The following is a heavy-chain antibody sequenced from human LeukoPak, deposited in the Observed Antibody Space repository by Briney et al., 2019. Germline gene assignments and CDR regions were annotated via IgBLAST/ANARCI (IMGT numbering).Heavy chain of an antibody. D-gene: IGHD3-10*01. Sequence: GASVKVSCKASGGTFSNSAINWVRQAPGQGLEWMGAIIAIFKTTKYAQKLQGRVTTTADESTSTAYMELSSLRSEDTAVYYCARSGDDKNRGGFDIWGQGTMVTVSS. CDR1: GGTFSNSA. J-gene: IGHJ3*02. CDR3: ARSGDDKNRGGFDI. CDR2: IIAIFKTT. V-gene: IGHV1-69*13.